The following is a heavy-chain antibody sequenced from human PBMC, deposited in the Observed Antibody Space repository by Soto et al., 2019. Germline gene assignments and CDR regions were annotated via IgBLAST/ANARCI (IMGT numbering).Heavy chain of an antibody. CDR1: GYTHTFNTYA. Sequence: EVQLLESGGGLVQPGGSLRLSCTGSGYTHTFNTYAMSWVRQAPGKGLEWVAGISPTGGSTYYADSVKGRFTIRRDNCKDTLFLQMSSLRGEDAACYLCRKVESGIVPSIGGGFVSWGRGTLVTVSS. J-gene: IGHJ4*02. V-gene: IGHV3-23*01. D-gene: IGHD1-26*01. CDR3: RKVESGIVPSIGGGFVS. CDR2: ISPTGGST.